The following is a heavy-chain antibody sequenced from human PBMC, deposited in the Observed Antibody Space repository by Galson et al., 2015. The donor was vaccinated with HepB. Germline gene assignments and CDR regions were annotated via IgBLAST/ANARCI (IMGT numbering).Heavy chain of an antibody. J-gene: IGHJ3*02. V-gene: IGHV3-66*02. Sequence: SLRLSCAASGFTVSSNYMSWVRQAPGKGLEWVSVIYSGGSTYYADSVKGRFTISRDNSKNTLYLQMNSLRAEDTAVYYCARDQGPDAFDIWGQGTMVTVSS. CDR2: IYSGGST. CDR1: GFTVSSNY. CDR3: ARDQGPDAFDI.